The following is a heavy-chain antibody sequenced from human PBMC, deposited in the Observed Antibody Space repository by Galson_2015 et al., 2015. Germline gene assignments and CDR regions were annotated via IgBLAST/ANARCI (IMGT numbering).Heavy chain of an antibody. D-gene: IGHD3-22*01. CDR2: IIPIFGTA. CDR3: ARAANYYDSSGYDAFDI. Sequence: SVKVSCKASGGTFSSYAISWVRQAPGQGLEWMGGIIPIFGTANYAQKFQGRVTITADESTSTAYVELSSLRSEDTAVYYCARAANYYDSSGYDAFDIWGQGTMVTVSS. J-gene: IGHJ3*02. CDR1: GGTFSSYA. V-gene: IGHV1-69*13.